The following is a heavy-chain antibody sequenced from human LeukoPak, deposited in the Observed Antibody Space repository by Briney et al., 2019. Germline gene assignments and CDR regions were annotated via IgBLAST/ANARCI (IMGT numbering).Heavy chain of an antibody. V-gene: IGHV3-13*01. J-gene: IGHJ4*02. Sequence: GGSLRLSCAASGFTFSSYDMHWVRQAKGKGLEWGSAIDTAGDRYYPGSVKGRFTISRENAKNCLYLQMNSLRAGDTAVYYCARAGSPYGGIDYWGQGTLVTVSS. D-gene: IGHD4-23*01. CDR2: IDTAGDR. CDR1: GFTFSSYD. CDR3: ARAGSPYGGIDY.